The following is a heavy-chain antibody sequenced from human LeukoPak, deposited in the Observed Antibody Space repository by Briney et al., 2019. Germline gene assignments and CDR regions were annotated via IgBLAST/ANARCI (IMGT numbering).Heavy chain of an antibody. J-gene: IGHJ6*02. CDR3: ATAPMRKWYYYYGMDV. V-gene: IGHV1-24*01. CDR2: FDPEDGET. CDR1: GYTLTELS. Sequence: ASVKVSCKVSGYTLTELSMHWVQQAPGKGFEWMGGFDPEDGETIYAQKFQGRVTMTEDTSTDTAYMELSSLRSEDTAVYYCATAPMRKWYYYYGMDVWGQGTTVTVSS. D-gene: IGHD2-8*01.